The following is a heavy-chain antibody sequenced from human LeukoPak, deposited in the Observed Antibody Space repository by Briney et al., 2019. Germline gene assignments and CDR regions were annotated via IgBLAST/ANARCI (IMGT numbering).Heavy chain of an antibody. D-gene: IGHD6-19*01. J-gene: IGHJ6*02. Sequence: PSETLSLTCTVSGGSISSYYWSWIRQPPGKGLEWIGYIYYSGSTNYNPSLKSRVTISVDTSKNQFSLKLSSVTAADTAVYYCAREASTGWPHRTTQMDVRGQGTTVTVSS. CDR2: IYYSGST. V-gene: IGHV4-59*12. CDR3: AREASTGWPHRTTQMDV. CDR1: GGSISSYY.